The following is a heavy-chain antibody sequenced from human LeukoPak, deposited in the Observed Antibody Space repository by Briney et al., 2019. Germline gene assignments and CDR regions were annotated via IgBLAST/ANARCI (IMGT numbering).Heavy chain of an antibody. CDR3: ARSYGDYGAWGGYYYMDV. J-gene: IGHJ6*03. V-gene: IGHV4-34*01. Sequence: SETLSLTCAVYGGSFSGYYWSWIRQPPGKGLEWIGEINHSGSTNYNPSLKSRVTISVDTSKNQFSLKLSSVTAADTAVYYCARSYGDYGAWGGYYYMDVWGKGTTVTVSS. CDR2: INHSGST. D-gene: IGHD4-17*01. CDR1: GGSFSGYY.